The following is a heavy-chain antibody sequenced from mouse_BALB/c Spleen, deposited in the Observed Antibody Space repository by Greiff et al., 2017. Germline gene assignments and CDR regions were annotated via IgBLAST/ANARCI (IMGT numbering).Heavy chain of an antibody. CDR3: ARGYYGSSYVDY. V-gene: IGHV5-6-5*01. J-gene: IGHJ2*01. CDR1: GFTFSSYA. Sequence: EVMLVESGGGLVKPGGSLKLSCAASGFTFSSYAMSWVRQTPEKRLEWVASISSGGSTYYPDSVKGRFTISRDNARNILYLQMSSLRSEDTAMYYCARGYYGSSYVDYWGQGTTLTVSS. CDR2: ISSGGST. D-gene: IGHD1-1*01.